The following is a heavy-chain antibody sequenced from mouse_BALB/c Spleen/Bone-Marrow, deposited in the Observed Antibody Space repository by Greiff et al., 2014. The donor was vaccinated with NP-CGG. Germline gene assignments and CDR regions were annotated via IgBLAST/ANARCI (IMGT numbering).Heavy chain of an antibody. CDR2: INPSTGYT. J-gene: IGHJ1*01. CDR1: GYTFTSYW. CDR3: ARDWDYWYFGV. Sequence: LQESGAELAKPGASVKMSCKASGYTFTSYWMHWVKQRHGQGLEWIGYINPSTGYTEYNRKFKDKATLTADKSSSTAYMQLSSLTSEDSAVYYCARDWDYWYFGVWGAGTTVTVSS. D-gene: IGHD4-1*01. V-gene: IGHV1-7*01.